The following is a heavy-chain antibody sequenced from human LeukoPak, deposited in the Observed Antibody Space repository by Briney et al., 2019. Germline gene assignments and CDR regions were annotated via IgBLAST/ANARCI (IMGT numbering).Heavy chain of an antibody. V-gene: IGHV3-48*02. Sequence: PGGSLRLSCAASGFTFSSYSMNWVRQAPGKGLEWVSYISSSSSTIYYADSVKGRFTISRDNAKNSLYLQMNSLRDEDTAVYYCARAKIVGAGRQYYFDYWGQGTLVTVSS. CDR3: ARAKIVGAGRQYYFDY. CDR1: GFTFSSYS. CDR2: ISSSSSTI. D-gene: IGHD1-26*01. J-gene: IGHJ4*02.